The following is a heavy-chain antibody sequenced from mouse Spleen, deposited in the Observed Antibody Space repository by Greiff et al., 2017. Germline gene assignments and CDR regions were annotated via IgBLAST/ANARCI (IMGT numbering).Heavy chain of an antibody. CDR1: GYTFTDYW. D-gene: IGHD1-1*01. V-gene: IGHV1-69*01. Sequence: VQLQQPGAELVMPGASVKMSCKASGYTFTDYWMHWVKQRPGQGLEWIGAIDTSDSYTSYNQKFKGKATLTVDESSSTAYMQLSSLTSEDSAVYYCARRGYYGSFDYWGQGTTLTVSS. CDR2: IDTSDSYT. CDR3: ARRGYYGSFDY. J-gene: IGHJ2*01.